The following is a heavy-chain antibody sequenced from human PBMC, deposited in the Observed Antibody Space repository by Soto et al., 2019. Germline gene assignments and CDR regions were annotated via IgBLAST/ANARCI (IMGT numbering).Heavy chain of an antibody. CDR2: IYYSGST. J-gene: IGHJ5*02. D-gene: IGHD3-3*01. CDR1: GGSISSYY. V-gene: IGHV4-59*01. Sequence: PSETLSLTCTVSGGSISSYYWSWIRQPPGKGLEWIGYIYYSGSTNYNPSLKSRVTISVDTSKNQFSLKLSSVTAADTAVYYCARQEDYDFWSGYPSWFDPWGQGTLVTVSS. CDR3: ARQEDYDFWSGYPSWFDP.